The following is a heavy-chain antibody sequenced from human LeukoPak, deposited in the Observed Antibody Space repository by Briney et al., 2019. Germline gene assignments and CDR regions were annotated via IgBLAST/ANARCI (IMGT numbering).Heavy chain of an antibody. Sequence: PSETLSLTCTVSGGSISSGSYYWSWLRQPAGKGLQWIVRIYASGSTNYNPSLKSRVTISVDTSNNQFSLKLSSVTAADTAGYYCARGVAPSIAAAGTSRDYWGQGTLVTVSS. CDR2: IYASGST. J-gene: IGHJ4*02. D-gene: IGHD6-13*01. V-gene: IGHV4-61*02. CDR3: ARGVAPSIAAAGTSRDY. CDR1: GGSISSGSYY.